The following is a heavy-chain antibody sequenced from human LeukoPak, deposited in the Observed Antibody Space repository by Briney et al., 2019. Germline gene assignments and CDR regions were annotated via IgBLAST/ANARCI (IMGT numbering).Heavy chain of an antibody. Sequence: GGSLRLSCAASGFTFSSYWMHWVRQAPGKGLVWVSRINSDGSSTSYADSVRGRFSISRDNAKNTLYLQMNSLRAEDTAVYYCARDALGYSNYDYWGQGTLVTVSS. CDR1: GFTFSSYW. CDR2: INSDGSST. CDR3: ARDALGYSNYDY. J-gene: IGHJ4*02. V-gene: IGHV3-74*01. D-gene: IGHD4-11*01.